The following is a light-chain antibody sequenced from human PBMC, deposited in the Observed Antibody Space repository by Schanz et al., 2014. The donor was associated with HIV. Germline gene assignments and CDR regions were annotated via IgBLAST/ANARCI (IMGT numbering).Light chain of an antibody. CDR1: ESISASY. V-gene: IGKV3-20*01. J-gene: IGKJ3*01. CDR2: GAS. CDR3: QQYGVSPFT. Sequence: EIVLTQSPDTLSLSPGERATLSCRASESISASYLAWYQQKPGQSPRLLIYGASNRATGIPDSFSGSGSGTDFTLTISRLEPEDFAVYYCQQYGVSPFTFGPGTTVDIK.